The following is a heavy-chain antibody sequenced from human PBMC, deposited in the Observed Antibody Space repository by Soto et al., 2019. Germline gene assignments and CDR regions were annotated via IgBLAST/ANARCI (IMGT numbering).Heavy chain of an antibody. J-gene: IGHJ4*02. CDR2: IIPIFGTA. Sequence: VKVSCESCGGSGSSYAIICVRQAPGQGLEWMGGIIPIFGTANYAQKFQGRVTITADESTSTAYMELSSLRSEDTAVYYCARVGPSCYDSSGYFCPFAYWGQGTLVPVSS. CDR1: GGSGSSYA. V-gene: IGHV1-69*01. D-gene: IGHD3-22*01. CDR3: ARVGPSCYDSSGYFCPFAY.